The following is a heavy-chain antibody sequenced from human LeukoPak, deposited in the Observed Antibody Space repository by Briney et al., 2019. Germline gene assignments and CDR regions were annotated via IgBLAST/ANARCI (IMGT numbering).Heavy chain of an antibody. V-gene: IGHV4-4*07. J-gene: IGHJ4*02. CDR3: AGGKTDTVDY. CDR2: IYTSGST. CDR1: GGSISSYY. Sequence: SETLSLTCTGPGGSISSYYCTRIRQPAWKGLDWIGLIYTSGSTNYNPSLKSRVTMSVDTSKNQLYPTLSSVTAADQAVYYCAGGKTDTVDYWGQGTLVTVSS. D-gene: IGHD3-16*01.